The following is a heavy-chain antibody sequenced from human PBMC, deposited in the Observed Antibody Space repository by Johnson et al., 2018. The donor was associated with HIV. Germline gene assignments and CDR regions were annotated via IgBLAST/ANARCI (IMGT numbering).Heavy chain of an antibody. CDR1: GFTVSSNY. CDR2: IYSGGST. Sequence: VQLAETGGGLIQPGGSLRLSCAASGFTVSSNYMSWVRQAPGKGLEWVSVIYSGGSTYYADSVKGRFTISRDNSKNTLYLQMNSRRAEDTAVYYCAREMATIRGYAFDIWGQGTMVTVSS. CDR3: AREMATIRGYAFDI. D-gene: IGHD5-24*01. V-gene: IGHV3-53*05. J-gene: IGHJ3*02.